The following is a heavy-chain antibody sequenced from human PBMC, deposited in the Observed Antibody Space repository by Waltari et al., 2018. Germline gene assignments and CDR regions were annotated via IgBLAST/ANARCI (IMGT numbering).Heavy chain of an antibody. CDR2: IKQDGSKK. CDR3: ARAMGPS. CDR1: GFTFNVFW. V-gene: IGHV3-7*04. J-gene: IGHJ4*02. Sequence: EVQLMQSGGGLVQPGGSLRLSCAASGFTFNVFWIDWVRQAPGEGLECVTNIKQDGSKKYYVDAWIDRFTIFRDNAKNLVFLQMNYLRAEDTALYYCARAMGPSWGQGTLVTVSS.